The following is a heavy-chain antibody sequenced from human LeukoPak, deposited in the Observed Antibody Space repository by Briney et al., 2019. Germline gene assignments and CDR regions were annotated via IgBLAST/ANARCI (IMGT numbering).Heavy chain of an antibody. J-gene: IGHJ4*02. V-gene: IGHV1-69*05. CDR2: IIPIFGTA. CDR3: AAGNSGYGGWYFDY. CDR1: GGTFGSYA. D-gene: IGHD5-12*01. Sequence: SVKVSCKASGGTFGSYAISWVRQAPGQGLEWMGGIIPIFGTANYAQKFQGRVTITTDESTSTAYMELSSLRSEDTAVYYCAAGNSGYGGWYFDYWGQGTLVTVSS.